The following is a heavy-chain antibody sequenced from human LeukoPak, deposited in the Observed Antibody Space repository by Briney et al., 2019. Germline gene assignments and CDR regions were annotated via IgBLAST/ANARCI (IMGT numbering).Heavy chain of an antibody. D-gene: IGHD3-10*02. J-gene: IGHJ6*04. CDR2: ISSSGSTI. CDR3: AELGITMIGGV. V-gene: IGHV3-48*03. Sequence: GGSLRLSGEALELTFGSFEMTWFGRAPGKGLEGVSYISSSGSTIYYADSVKGRFTISRDNAKNSLYLQMNSLRAEDTAVYYCAELGITMIGGVWGKGTTVTISS. CDR1: ELTFGSFE.